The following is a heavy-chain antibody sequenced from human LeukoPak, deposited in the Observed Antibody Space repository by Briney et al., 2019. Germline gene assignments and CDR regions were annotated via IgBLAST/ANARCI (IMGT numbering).Heavy chain of an antibody. J-gene: IGHJ4*02. CDR3: ARENSQLLWFGEPTSYFDY. CDR2: IKQDGSEK. D-gene: IGHD3-10*01. Sequence: PGGSLRLSCAASGFTFSSYWMSWVRQAPGKGLEWVANIKQDGSEKYYVDSVKGRFTISRDNAKNSLYLQMNSLRAEDTAVYYCARENSQLLWFGEPTSYFDYWGQGTLVTVSS. V-gene: IGHV3-7*01. CDR1: GFTFSSYW.